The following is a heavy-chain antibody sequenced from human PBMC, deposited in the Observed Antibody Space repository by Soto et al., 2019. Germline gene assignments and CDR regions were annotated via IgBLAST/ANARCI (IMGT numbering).Heavy chain of an antibody. CDR2: ISANSGNT. Sequence: ASVKVSCKASGYTFTSNGISWVRQAPGQGLEWMGWISANSGNTNYAQKLQGRVTMTTDTSTSTAYMELRSLRSDDTAVYYCARDPAVAGTRRRYYYGMDVWGQGTTVTVSS. CDR3: ARDPAVAGTRRRYYYGMDV. D-gene: IGHD6-19*01. V-gene: IGHV1-18*01. J-gene: IGHJ6*02. CDR1: GYTFTSNG.